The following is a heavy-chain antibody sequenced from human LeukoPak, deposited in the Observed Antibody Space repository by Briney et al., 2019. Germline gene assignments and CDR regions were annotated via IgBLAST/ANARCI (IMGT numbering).Heavy chain of an antibody. J-gene: IGHJ4*02. D-gene: IGHD1-26*01. CDR2: IYSDVDI. V-gene: IGHV3-53*01. Sequence: GGSLRLSCAASGFTVSSNYMSWVRQAPGKGLEWVSVIYSDVDIHYADSVKGRFTISRDNSKNTVYLQMNSLRAEDTAVYYCARDVVGASIEYWGQGTQVTVSS. CDR1: GFTVSSNY. CDR3: ARDVVGASIEY.